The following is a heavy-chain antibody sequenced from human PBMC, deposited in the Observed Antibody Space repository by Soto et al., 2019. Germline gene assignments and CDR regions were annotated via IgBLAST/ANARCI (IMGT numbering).Heavy chain of an antibody. V-gene: IGHV3-53*02. CDR3: AREAVGYSYGYDY. J-gene: IGHJ4*02. CDR2: IDSGGST. D-gene: IGHD5-18*01. Sequence: EVQLVETGGGLIQPGGSLRLSCAASGFTVSSNYMSWVRQAPGKGLEWVSVIDSGGSTYYADSVKGRFTISRDNSKNTLYLQMNSLRAEDTAVYYCAREAVGYSYGYDYWGQGTLVTVSS. CDR1: GFTVSSNY.